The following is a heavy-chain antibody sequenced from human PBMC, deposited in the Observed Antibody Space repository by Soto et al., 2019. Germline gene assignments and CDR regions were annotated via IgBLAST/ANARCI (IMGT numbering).Heavy chain of an antibody. D-gene: IGHD2-15*01. CDR3: ARARGAAVFDY. CDR2: MNPNTGNT. J-gene: IGHJ4*02. CDR1: GYTFTSYD. Sequence: GASVKVSCKASGYTFTSYDINWVRQAPGQGLEWMGWMNPNTGNTGYAQKFQGRVTMTRDTSISTAYMELRSLRSDDTAMYYCARARGAAVFDYWGQGTRVTVSS. V-gene: IGHV1-8*01.